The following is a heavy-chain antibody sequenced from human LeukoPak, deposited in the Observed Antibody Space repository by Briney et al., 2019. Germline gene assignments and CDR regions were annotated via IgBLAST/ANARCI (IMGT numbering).Heavy chain of an antibody. Sequence: PSETLSLTCTVSGGSISSYYWSWIRQPAGKGLEWIGRIYTSRSTNYNPSLKSRVTMSVDTSKNQFSLKLSSVTAADTAVYCCARGIAARPASFNYYYYMDVWGKGTTVTVSS. CDR1: GGSISSYY. CDR3: ARGIAARPASFNYYYYMDV. V-gene: IGHV4-4*07. CDR2: IYTSRST. D-gene: IGHD6-6*01. J-gene: IGHJ6*03.